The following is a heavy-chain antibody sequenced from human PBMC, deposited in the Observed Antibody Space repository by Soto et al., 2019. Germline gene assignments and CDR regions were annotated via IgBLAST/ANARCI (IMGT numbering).Heavy chain of an antibody. CDR2: ISWNSGSI. CDR1: EVTFDDYA. CDR3: AKDHSSGSSEGVPTDY. V-gene: IGHV3-9*01. Sequence: GGSRSHWSGAAEVTFDDYARHWVRQATGKGLEWVSYISWNSGSIGYADSVKGRFTISRDNSKNTLYLQMNSLRAEDTAVYYCAKDHSSGSSEGVPTDYWGQGTLVTGSS. D-gene: IGHD1-26*01. J-gene: IGHJ4*02.